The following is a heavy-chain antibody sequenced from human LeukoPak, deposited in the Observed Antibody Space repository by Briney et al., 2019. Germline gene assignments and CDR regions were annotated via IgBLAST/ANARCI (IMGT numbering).Heavy chain of an antibody. D-gene: IGHD2-15*01. CDR2: ISGSGGST. V-gene: IGHV3-23*01. CDR3: AARDIVVVGAATLDY. Sequence: GGSLRLSCGASGFTFSNYAMSWVRQAPGKGLEWVSVISGSGGSTYYADSVKGRFTISRDNSKHTLYLQMNSLRAEDTAVYYCAARDIVVVGAATLDYWGQVTLVTVSS. J-gene: IGHJ4*02. CDR1: GFTFSNYA.